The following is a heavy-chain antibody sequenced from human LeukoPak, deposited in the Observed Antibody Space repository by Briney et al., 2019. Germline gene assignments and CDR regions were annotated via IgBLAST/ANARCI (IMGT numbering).Heavy chain of an antibody. V-gene: IGHV4-59*01. CDR3: ARVGRGDHSWGSYYCDH. CDR2: ISSSGST. Sequence: PSETLSLTCTVSVSGYSFSSYHWSWLRQPPGKGLEWIGYISSSGSTSYNPSLKSRLTISVDTSKNQFSLKLNSVTAADTAVYYCARVGRGDHSWGSYYCDHWGQGTLVSVSS. J-gene: IGHJ4*02. D-gene: IGHD3-16*01. CDR1: GYSFSSYH.